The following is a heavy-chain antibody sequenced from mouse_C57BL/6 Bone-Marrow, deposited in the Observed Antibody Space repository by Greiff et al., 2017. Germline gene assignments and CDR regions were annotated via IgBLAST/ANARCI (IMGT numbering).Heavy chain of an antibody. V-gene: IGHV14-2*01. CDR2: IDPEDGET. CDR3: TRSLIYYGNNY. J-gene: IGHJ2*01. CDR1: GFNIKDYY. Sequence: EVKLQESGAELVKPGASVKLSCPASGFNIKDYYIHWVKQRTEQGLEWIGRIDPEDGETKYAPNIQDMAIITADTSSNTAYQLLSNLTSEDTAVYYSTRSLIYYGNNYWGQGTTLTVSS. D-gene: IGHD1-1*01.